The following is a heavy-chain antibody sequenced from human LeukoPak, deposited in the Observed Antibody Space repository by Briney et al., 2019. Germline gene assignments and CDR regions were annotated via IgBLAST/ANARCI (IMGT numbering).Heavy chain of an antibody. CDR2: IYYSGST. CDR1: GGSISSSSYY. D-gene: IGHD3-3*01. J-gene: IGHJ6*02. V-gene: IGHV4-39*01. CDR3: ARGDEYYDFWSGQKTGGMDV. Sequence: SETLSLTCTVSGGSISSSSYYWGWIRQPPGKGLEWIGSIYYSGSTYYNPSLKSRVTISVDTSKNQFSLKLSSVTAADTAVYYCARGDEYYDFWSGQKTGGMDVWGQGTTVTVSS.